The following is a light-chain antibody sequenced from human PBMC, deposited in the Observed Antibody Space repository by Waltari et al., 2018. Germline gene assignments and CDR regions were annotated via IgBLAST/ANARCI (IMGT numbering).Light chain of an antibody. V-gene: IGLV1-44*01. CDR3: AAWDDSLNGAWV. CDR1: SSNIGSNT. J-gene: IGLJ3*02. Sequence: QSVLTQPPSASGTPGQRVTISCSGSSSNIGSNTVNWYQQLTGTAPKLLIYSNDLRPSGVPDRFSGSKSGTSASLAISGLQSEDEADYYCAAWDDSLNGAWV. CDR2: SND.